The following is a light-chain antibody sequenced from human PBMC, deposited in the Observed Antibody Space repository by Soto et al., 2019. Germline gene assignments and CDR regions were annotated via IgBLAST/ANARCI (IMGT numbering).Light chain of an antibody. V-gene: IGKV3-20*01. CDR2: GAS. J-gene: IGKJ1*01. CDR1: QIVSSSY. CDR3: QQYVSSPRT. Sequence: EIVLTQSPGTLSLSPGDRATLSCRASQIVSSSYLAWYQQKPGQAPRLLMYGASNRATGIPDRFSGSGSGTDFTLTISXXXXXDFAVYYCQQYVSSPRTFGQGTKVEVK.